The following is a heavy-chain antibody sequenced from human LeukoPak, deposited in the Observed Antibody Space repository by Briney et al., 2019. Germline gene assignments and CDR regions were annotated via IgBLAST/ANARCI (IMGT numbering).Heavy chain of an antibody. V-gene: IGHV1-69*04. J-gene: IGHJ4*02. D-gene: IGHD3-22*01. Sequence: SVKVSCKASGGTFSSYAISWVRQAPGQGLEWMGRIIPILGIANYAQKFQGRVTITADKSTSTAYMELSSLRSEDAAVYYCARDAHYYDSSGYPDYWGQGTLVTVSP. CDR2: IIPILGIA. CDR3: ARDAHYYDSSGYPDY. CDR1: GGTFSSYA.